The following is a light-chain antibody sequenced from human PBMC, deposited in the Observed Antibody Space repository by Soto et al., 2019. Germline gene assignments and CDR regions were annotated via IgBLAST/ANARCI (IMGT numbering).Light chain of an antibody. CDR3: QQYGSSPRT. Sequence: EIGLTQSPGTLSLSPGERATLSCMASQSVSSSYLAWYQQKPGQAPRLLLYGASSRATGIPDRFSGSGSVTDFTLTISRLEPEDFAVYYCQQYGSSPRTFGQGTKVDIK. V-gene: IGKV3-20*01. J-gene: IGKJ1*01. CDR2: GAS. CDR1: QSVSSSY.